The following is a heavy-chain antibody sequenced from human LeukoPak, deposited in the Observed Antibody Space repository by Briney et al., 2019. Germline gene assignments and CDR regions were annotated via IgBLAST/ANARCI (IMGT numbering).Heavy chain of an antibody. D-gene: IGHD3-22*01. V-gene: IGHV1-2*02. CDR2: INPNSGGT. J-gene: IGHJ4*02. CDR3: ARVFRYYYDSPASY. Sequence: ASVKVSCKASGYTFTGYYMHWVRQAPGQGLEWMGWINPNSGGTNYAQKFQGRVTVTRDTSISTAYMELSRLRSDDTAVYYCARVFRYYYDSPASYWGQGTLVTVSS. CDR1: GYTFTGYY.